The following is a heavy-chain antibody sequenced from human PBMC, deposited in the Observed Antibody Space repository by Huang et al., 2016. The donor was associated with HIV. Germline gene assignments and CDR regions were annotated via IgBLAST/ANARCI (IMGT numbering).Heavy chain of an antibody. CDR3: ARGGELLWFGEPGGWFDP. D-gene: IGHD3-10*01. Sequence: QVQLQESGPGLVKPSETLSLTCTVSGGSISSYNWSWIRQPAGTGLDWIGRIYISVTNNYSPALKSRVTLAVDTSKSQFSLKLGSVTAADTAVYYCARGGELLWFGEPGGWFDPWGQGTLVTVSS. V-gene: IGHV4-4*07. CDR1: GGSISSYN. CDR2: IYISVTN. J-gene: IGHJ5*02.